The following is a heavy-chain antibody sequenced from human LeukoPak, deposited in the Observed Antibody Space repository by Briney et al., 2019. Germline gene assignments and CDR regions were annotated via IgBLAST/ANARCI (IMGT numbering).Heavy chain of an antibody. Sequence: ASVKVSCKASGYTFTSYDINWVRQATGQGLEWMGWMNPNSGNTGYAQKFQGRVTMTRNTSISTAYMELSSLRSEDTAVYYCARDLGAYYYYYGMDVRGQGTTVTVSS. CDR3: ARDLGAYYYYYGMDV. CDR1: GYTFTSYD. CDR2: MNPNSGNT. J-gene: IGHJ6*02. D-gene: IGHD1-26*01. V-gene: IGHV1-8*01.